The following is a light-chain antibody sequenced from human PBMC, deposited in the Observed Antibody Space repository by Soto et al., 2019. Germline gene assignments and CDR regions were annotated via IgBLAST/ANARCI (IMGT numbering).Light chain of an antibody. J-gene: IGKJ5*01. V-gene: IGKV1-9*01. CDR3: QQVNSYPHT. Sequence: DIQLTQAPSFLSASVGDRVTITCRASQGISSYLAWYQQIPGKAPNLLIYAAFTLQSGVPSRFSGSGSGTEFTLTISSLQPEYFATYYCQQVNSYPHTFGQGTRLQMK. CDR2: AAF. CDR1: QGISSY.